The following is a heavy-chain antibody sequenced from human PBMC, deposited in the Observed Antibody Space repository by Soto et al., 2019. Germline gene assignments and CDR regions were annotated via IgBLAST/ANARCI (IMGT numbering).Heavy chain of an antibody. CDR3: ARWSIAVAGTSFYYYYGMDV. V-gene: IGHV3-33*01. Sequence: PGGSLRLSCAASGFTFSIYGMHWVRQAPGRGLEWVAVIWYDGSNKYYADSVKGRFTISRDNSKNTLYLQMNSLRAEDTAVYYCARWSIAVAGTSFYYYYGMDVWGQGTTVTVSS. CDR2: IWYDGSNK. J-gene: IGHJ6*02. CDR1: GFTFSIYG. D-gene: IGHD6-19*01.